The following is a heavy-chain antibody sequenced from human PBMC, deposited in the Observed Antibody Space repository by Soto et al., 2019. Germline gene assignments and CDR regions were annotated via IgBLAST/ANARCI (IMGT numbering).Heavy chain of an antibody. D-gene: IGHD3-3*01. Sequence: EVHLVESGGGLVQPGGSLRLSCAASGITFSNYWRTWVRQAPGKGLEWVANIKQDGSEKYYVDSVKGRFTISRDNAKNSLYLQMNSLRAEDTAVYYCARDQDDSSDAFDIWGQGTMVTVSS. CDR2: IKQDGSEK. CDR1: GITFSNYW. V-gene: IGHV3-7*01. CDR3: ARDQDDSSDAFDI. J-gene: IGHJ3*02.